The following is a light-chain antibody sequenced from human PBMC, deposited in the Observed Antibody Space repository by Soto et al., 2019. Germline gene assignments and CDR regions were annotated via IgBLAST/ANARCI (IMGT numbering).Light chain of an antibody. CDR3: QSYDTSLSDVL. J-gene: IGLJ2*01. CDR2: NND. CDR1: SSNIGAGHH. V-gene: IGLV1-40*01. Sequence: QSVLTQPPSVSGAPGQRVTVSCTGSSSNIGAGHHVHGYQQLPGTAPKLLIYNNDNRPSVVPDRFSRSKSGTSASLAISGLQAEDEAEYDCQSYDTSLSDVLFGGGTKLTVL.